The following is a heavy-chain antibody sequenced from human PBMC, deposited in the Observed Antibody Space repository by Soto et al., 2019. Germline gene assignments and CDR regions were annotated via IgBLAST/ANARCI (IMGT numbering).Heavy chain of an antibody. J-gene: IGHJ4*02. Sequence: QVQLQESGPGRVKPSQTLSLTCTVSGGSISSGAYYWSWIRQTPGKGLEWIWYIHYSGSTYYNPSLKRLMTTSEDASKNQFSLKWSSVTAADTSVYYWAREFERGWLRSHAFDYWGQGTLVTVSS. D-gene: IGHD5-12*01. V-gene: IGHV4-30-4*01. CDR1: GGSISSGAYY. CDR3: AREFERGWLRSHAFDY. CDR2: IHYSGST.